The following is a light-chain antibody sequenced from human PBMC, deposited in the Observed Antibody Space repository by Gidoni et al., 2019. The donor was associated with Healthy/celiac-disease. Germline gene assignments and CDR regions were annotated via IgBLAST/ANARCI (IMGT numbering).Light chain of an antibody. CDR2: RAS. CDR3: QQYNNWPPWT. CDR1: QSVSSN. Sequence: IVMTQSPATLSGSQGERANLSCRSSQSVSSNLAWYQQKPGRAPRLLIYRASTRATGIPASFRGSGSGTECTLTISSLQSEGFSVYYCQQYNNWPPWTFGQXTQVEIK. V-gene: IGKV3-15*01. J-gene: IGKJ1*01.